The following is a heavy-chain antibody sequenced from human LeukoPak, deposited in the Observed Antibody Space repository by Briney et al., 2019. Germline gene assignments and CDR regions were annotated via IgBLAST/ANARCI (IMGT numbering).Heavy chain of an antibody. CDR1: GGSISSGSYY. J-gene: IGHJ5*02. CDR3: TRAAKMQFLEWFPFDP. V-gene: IGHV4-61*02. CDR2: IHTSGST. D-gene: IGHD3-3*01. Sequence: SQTLSLTCTVSGGSISSGSYYWTWIRQPAGKGLEWIGRIHTSGSTGYSPSLKSRVTISLDTSKNQFSLRLSSVTAADTAVYYCTRAAKMQFLEWFPFDPWGQGTLVTVSS.